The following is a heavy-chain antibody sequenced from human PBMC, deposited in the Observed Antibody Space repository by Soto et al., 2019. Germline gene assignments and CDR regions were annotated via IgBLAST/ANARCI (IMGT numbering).Heavy chain of an antibody. V-gene: IGHV1-8*01. CDR1: GYTFTSYD. D-gene: IGHD6-19*01. CDR3: ARGPEYSSGCSYFDY. Sequence: ASVKVSCKASGYTFTSYDINWVRQANGQGLEWMGWMNPNSGNTGYAQKFQVRVTMTRNTSISTAYMELSSLRSEDTAVYYCARGPEYSSGCSYFDYWGQGPLVTVSS. CDR2: MNPNSGNT. J-gene: IGHJ4*02.